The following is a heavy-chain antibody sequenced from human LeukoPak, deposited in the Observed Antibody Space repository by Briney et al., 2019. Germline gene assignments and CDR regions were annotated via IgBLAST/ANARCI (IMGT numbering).Heavy chain of an antibody. CDR2: ISWNSGTI. D-gene: IGHD5-18*01. CDR1: GFTFDDYA. CDR3: AKVNGYSYGYVDY. J-gene: IGHJ4*02. Sequence: SLRLSCAASGFTFDDYAMHWVRQGPGKGLEWVSGISWNSGTIGYADSVKGRFTISRDNAKNSLYLQMNSLRAEDTALYYCAKVNGYSYGYVDYWGQGTLVTVSS. V-gene: IGHV3-9*01.